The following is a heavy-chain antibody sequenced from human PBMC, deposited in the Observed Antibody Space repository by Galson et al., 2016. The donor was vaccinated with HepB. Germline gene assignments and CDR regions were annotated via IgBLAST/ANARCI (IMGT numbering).Heavy chain of an antibody. CDR1: GFTFRDYW. J-gene: IGHJ4*02. Sequence: SLRLSCAASGFTFRDYWMHWVRQAPGKGLVWVSDIYGYGRSSGYADPVKGRFTISRDNAKNILYLQMDSLRAEDTAVYYCARDHFWSYDYWGQGTLVTVSS. V-gene: IGHV3-74*01. CDR3: ARDHFWSYDY. CDR2: IYGYGRSS. D-gene: IGHD2-8*02.